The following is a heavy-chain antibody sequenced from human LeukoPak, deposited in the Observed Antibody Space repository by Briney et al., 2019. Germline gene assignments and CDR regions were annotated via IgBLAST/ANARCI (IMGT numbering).Heavy chain of an antibody. CDR3: ARVIAAAGIWWFDP. CDR1: GYTFTSYA. Sequence: ASVKVSCKASGYTFTSYAMHWVRQAPGQRLEWMGWINAGNGNTKYSQKFQGRVTITRDTSASTAYMELSSLRSEDTAVYYCARVIAAAGIWWFDPWGQGILVTVSS. D-gene: IGHD6-13*01. V-gene: IGHV1-3*01. CDR2: INAGNGNT. J-gene: IGHJ5*02.